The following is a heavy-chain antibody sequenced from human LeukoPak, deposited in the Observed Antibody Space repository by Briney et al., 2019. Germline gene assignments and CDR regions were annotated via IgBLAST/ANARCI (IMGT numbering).Heavy chain of an antibody. J-gene: IGHJ5*02. CDR2: INSRSSFI. CDR3: ARGFSTYYYDSSGYSYDWFDP. Sequence: GGSLRLSCAASGFTFSSYSMNWVRQAPGKGLQWVASINSRSSFIWYADSLKGRFTIFRDNAKNSLFLQMNSLRAEDTAMYYCARGFSTYYYDSSGYSYDWFDPWGQGIQVIVSS. V-gene: IGHV3-21*01. CDR1: GFTFSSYS. D-gene: IGHD3-22*01.